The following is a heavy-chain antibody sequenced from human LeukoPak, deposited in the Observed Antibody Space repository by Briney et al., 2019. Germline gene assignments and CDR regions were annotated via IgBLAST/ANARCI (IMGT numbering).Heavy chain of an antibody. J-gene: IGHJ6*04. CDR3: AELGTTMIGGV. CDR1: GFTFSSYE. V-gene: IGHV3-48*03. D-gene: IGHD3-10*02. CDR2: ISSSGGTI. Sequence: GGSLRLSCAASGFTFSSYEMNWVRQAPGKGLEWVSYISSSGGTIYYADSVKGRFTISRDNAKNSLYLQMNSLRAEDTAVYYCAELGTTMIGGVWGKGTTVTISS.